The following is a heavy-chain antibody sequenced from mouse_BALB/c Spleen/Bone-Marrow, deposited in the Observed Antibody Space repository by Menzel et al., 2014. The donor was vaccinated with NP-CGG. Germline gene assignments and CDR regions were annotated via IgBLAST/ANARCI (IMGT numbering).Heavy chain of an antibody. CDR3: ARGGNWDDFDV. Sequence: EVQRVESGGGLVQPGGSRKLSCAASGFTFSSFGMHWVRQAPEKGLEWVAYISSGSTAICYADTVKGRFTISRDNPKNTLFLQMTSLRSEDTAMYYRARGGNWDDFDVWGAGTTVTVSS. D-gene: IGHD4-1*01. V-gene: IGHV5-17*02. CDR1: GFTFSSFG. CDR2: ISSGSTAI. J-gene: IGHJ1*01.